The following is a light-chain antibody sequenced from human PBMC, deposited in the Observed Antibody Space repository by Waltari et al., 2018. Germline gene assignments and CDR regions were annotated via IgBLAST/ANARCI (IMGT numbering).Light chain of an antibody. Sequence: QSVLTQPPSASGTPGQRVTISCSGRSSNIGSNVTTWYQQLPGTAPKLLIYGNNQRPSGVPDRFSGSKSGTSASLAISGLQSEDEADYYCAAWDDSLNGPVFGGGTKLTVL. CDR1: SSNIGSNV. CDR3: AAWDDSLNGPV. J-gene: IGLJ3*02. CDR2: GNN. V-gene: IGLV1-44*01.